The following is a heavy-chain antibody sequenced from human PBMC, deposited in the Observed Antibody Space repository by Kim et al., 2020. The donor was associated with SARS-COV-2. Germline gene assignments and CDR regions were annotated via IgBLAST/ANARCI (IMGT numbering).Heavy chain of an antibody. CDR1: GFIFGSHW. CDR3: AMVVRGSKNDVLDV. CDR2: IEDEGNEK. D-gene: IGHD2-21*01. J-gene: IGHJ6*02. Sequence: GGSLRLSCAASGFIFGSHWMDWVRQVPGKGLEWVANIEDEGNEKNYAASVKGRFTISRDNGKNLVYLEINSLRVADTAIYYCAMVVRGSKNDVLDVWGQGTAVTVSS. V-gene: IGHV3-7*01.